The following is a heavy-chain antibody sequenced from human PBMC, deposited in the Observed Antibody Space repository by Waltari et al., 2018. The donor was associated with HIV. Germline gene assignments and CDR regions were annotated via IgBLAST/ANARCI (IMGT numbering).Heavy chain of an antibody. Sequence: QVQLVQSGAEVKKPGASVKVSCKASGYTFTSYGISWVRHAPGQGLEWMGWISAYNGNTNYAQKLQGRVTMTTDTSTSTAYMELRSLRSDDTAVYYCARDSKGDFWSGPISKDYWGQGTLVTVSS. CDR1: GYTFTSYG. V-gene: IGHV1-18*01. CDR2: ISAYNGNT. J-gene: IGHJ4*02. D-gene: IGHD3-3*01. CDR3: ARDSKGDFWSGPISKDY.